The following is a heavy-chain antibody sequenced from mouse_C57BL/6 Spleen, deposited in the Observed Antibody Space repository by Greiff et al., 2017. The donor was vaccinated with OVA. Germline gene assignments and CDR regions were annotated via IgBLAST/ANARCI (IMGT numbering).Heavy chain of an antibody. D-gene: IGHD1-1*01. CDR2: IDPSDSYT. CDR3: ARRMPKVRSPYGY. Sequence: QVQLKQPGAELVMPGASVKLSCKASGYTFTSYWMHWVKQRPGQGLEWIGEIDPSDSYTNYNQKFKGKSTLTVDTSSSPAYMQLSSLTSEDSAVYYCARRMPKVRSPYGYRGEGTTLTVAS. V-gene: IGHV1-69*01. CDR1: GYTFTSYW. J-gene: IGHJ2*01.